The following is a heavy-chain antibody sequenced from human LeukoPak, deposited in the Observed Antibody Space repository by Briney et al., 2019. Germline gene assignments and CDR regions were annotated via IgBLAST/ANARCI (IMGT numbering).Heavy chain of an antibody. V-gene: IGHV3-53*01. J-gene: IGHJ4*02. CDR3: AKFAQRYCSGGSCHPFDY. CDR2: IYSDKT. D-gene: IGHD2-15*01. CDR1: GFTFSSYE. Sequence: PGGSLRLSCAASGFTFSSYEMNWVRQAPGKGLEWGSFIYSDKTHYSDSVKGRFTIPRDNSKNTLYLQMNSLRAEDTAVYNCAKFAQRYCSGGSCHPFDYWGQGTLVTVSS.